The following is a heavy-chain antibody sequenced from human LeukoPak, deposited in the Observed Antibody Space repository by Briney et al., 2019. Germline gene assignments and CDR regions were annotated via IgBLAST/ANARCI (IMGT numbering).Heavy chain of an antibody. J-gene: IGHJ4*02. V-gene: IGHV3-23*01. D-gene: IGHD2-2*02. CDR2: ISGSGGST. Sequence: GGSLRLSCAASGFTFSSYAMSWVRQAPGKGLEWVSAISGSGGSTYYADSVKGRFTISRDNSKNTLYLQMNSLRAEDTAVYYCAKAGPYCSSTSCYTGYWGQGTLVTVSS. CDR3: AKAGPYCSSTSCYTGY. CDR1: GFTFSSYA.